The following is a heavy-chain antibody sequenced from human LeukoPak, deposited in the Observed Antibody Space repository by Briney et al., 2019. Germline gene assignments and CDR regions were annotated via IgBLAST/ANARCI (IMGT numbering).Heavy chain of an antibody. CDR2: ISYDESNK. Sequence: PGGSLRLSCTASGFTFSSYAMHWVRQAPGKGLEWVAVISYDESNKYYADSVKGRFTISRDNSKNTLYLLMNSLRAEDTAVYYCARGHCGGDCYPSDYWGQGTLATVSS. D-gene: IGHD2-21*02. V-gene: IGHV3-30-3*01. CDR3: ARGHCGGDCYPSDY. J-gene: IGHJ4*02. CDR1: GFTFSSYA.